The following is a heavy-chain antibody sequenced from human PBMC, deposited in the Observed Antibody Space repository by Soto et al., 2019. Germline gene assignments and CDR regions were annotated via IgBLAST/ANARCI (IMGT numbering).Heavy chain of an antibody. CDR2: INYSETT. CDR1: GGSFSGHY. CDR3: ARRYGSGKYYFDF. V-gene: IGHV4-34*01. Sequence: PSETLSLTCAAYGGSFSGHYCSWVRQTPGKGLEWIGEINYSETTNYNPSLESPVTMSVDSFKNQCTLKVTSVTAADTAVYYCARRYGSGKYYFDFWGQGTPVT. J-gene: IGHJ4*02. D-gene: IGHD3-10*01.